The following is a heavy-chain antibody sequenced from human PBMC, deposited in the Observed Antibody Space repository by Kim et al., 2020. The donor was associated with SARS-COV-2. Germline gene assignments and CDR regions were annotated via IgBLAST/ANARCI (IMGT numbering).Heavy chain of an antibody. D-gene: IGHD5-12*01. CDR2: ISKSGSSM. V-gene: IGHV3-48*01. J-gene: IGHJ1*01. Sequence: GGSLRRSCAASGFIFSRHSVNWVRQAPEKGLELVSYISKSGSSMYYADSVKGRFTISRDNAKNLLYLQMSSLRADDTAIYYCARDMSGYDPEY. CDR1: GFIFSRHS. CDR3: ARDMSGYDPEY.